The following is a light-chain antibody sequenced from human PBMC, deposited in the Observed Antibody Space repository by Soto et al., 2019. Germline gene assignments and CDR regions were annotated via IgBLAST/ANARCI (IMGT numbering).Light chain of an antibody. CDR3: QQYDLLPYT. Sequence: DIQMTQSPSSLSASVGDRVTITCRASQDITNYLNWYQQKPGTAPKLLIYDASNLEAGVPSRFSGSGSATDFSFPISSLQPEDVATYYCQQYDLLPYTFGQGTRLEIK. CDR1: QDITNY. CDR2: DAS. J-gene: IGKJ2*01. V-gene: IGKV1-33*01.